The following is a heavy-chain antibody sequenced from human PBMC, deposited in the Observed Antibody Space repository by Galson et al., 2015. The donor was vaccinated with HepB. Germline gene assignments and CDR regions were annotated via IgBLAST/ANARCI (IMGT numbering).Heavy chain of an antibody. CDR3: TTGVGWFGVFYPSRFDY. D-gene: IGHD3-10*01. CDR2: IKSKTDGGTT. V-gene: IGHV3-15*01. CDR1: GFTFSNAR. Sequence: SLRLSCAASGFTFSNARMSWVRQAPGKGLEWVGRIKSKTDGGTTDYAAPVKGRFTISRDDSKNTLYLQMNSLKTEDTAVYYCTTGVGWFGVFYPSRFDYWGQGTLVTVSS. J-gene: IGHJ4*02.